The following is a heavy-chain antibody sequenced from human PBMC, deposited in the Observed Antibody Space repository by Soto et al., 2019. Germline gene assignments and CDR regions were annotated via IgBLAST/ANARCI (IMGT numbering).Heavy chain of an antibody. V-gene: IGHV4-31*03. CDR1: GGSISSGGYY. CDR3: AGGAEYYYYYGMDV. D-gene: IGHD3-16*01. Sequence: SETLALTCTVSGGSISSGGYYWSWIRQHPGKGLEWIGYIYYSGSTYYNPSLKSRVTISVDTSKNQFSLKLSSVTAADTAVYYCAGGAEYYYYYGMDVWGQGVTVSVS. CDR2: IYYSGST. J-gene: IGHJ6*02.